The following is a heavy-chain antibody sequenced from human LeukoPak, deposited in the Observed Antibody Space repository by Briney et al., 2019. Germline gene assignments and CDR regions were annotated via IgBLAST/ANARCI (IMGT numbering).Heavy chain of an antibody. Sequence: GGSLRLSCEASGFTFSSYSMDWVRQAPGKGLEWVSSISSSGNSMYYADSVKGRFTISRDNAKNSLFLQMNSLRAEDTAVYYCARKGDAYGSDSYFYMDVWGKGTAVTVPS. D-gene: IGHD5-24*01. CDR2: ISSSGNSM. CDR3: ARKGDAYGSDSYFYMDV. J-gene: IGHJ6*03. CDR1: GFTFSSYS. V-gene: IGHV3-21*01.